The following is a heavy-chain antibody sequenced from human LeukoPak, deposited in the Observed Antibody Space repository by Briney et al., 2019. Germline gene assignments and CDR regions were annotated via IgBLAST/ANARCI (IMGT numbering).Heavy chain of an antibody. Sequence: ASVKVSCKVSGYTLTELSMHWVRQAPGKGLEWMGGFDPEDGETIYAQKFQGRVTMTEDTSTDTAYMELSSLRSEDTAVYYCATGSIAAAGTILDYWGQGTPVTVSS. J-gene: IGHJ4*02. CDR1: GYTLTELS. V-gene: IGHV1-24*01. CDR3: ATGSIAAAGTILDY. CDR2: FDPEDGET. D-gene: IGHD6-13*01.